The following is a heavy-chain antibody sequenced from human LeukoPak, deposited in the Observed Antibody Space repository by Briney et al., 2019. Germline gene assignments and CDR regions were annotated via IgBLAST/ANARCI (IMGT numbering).Heavy chain of an antibody. J-gene: IGHJ6*03. Sequence: GGSLRLSCAASGFTFSSHSMNWVRQAPGKGLEWVSSITSSGRYIYDADSVKGRFTISRDNAKNSLYLQMNSLRAEDTAVYYCARVLSGRGSLYSYYYYMDVWGKGTTVTISS. CDR3: ARVLSGRGSLYSYYYYMDV. CDR2: ITSSGRYI. CDR1: GFTFSSHS. V-gene: IGHV3-21*04. D-gene: IGHD3-10*01.